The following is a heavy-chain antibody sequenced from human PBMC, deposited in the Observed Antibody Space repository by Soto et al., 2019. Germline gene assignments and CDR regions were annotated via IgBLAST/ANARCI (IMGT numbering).Heavy chain of an antibody. J-gene: IGHJ4*02. CDR3: ATGGYCSSTSCYNFFDY. CDR2: IYPGDSDT. V-gene: IGHV5-51*01. D-gene: IGHD2-2*02. CDR1: GYSFTSYW. Sequence: GESLKISCKGSGYSFTSYWIGWVRQMPGKGLEWMGIIYPGDSDTRYSPSFQGQVTISADKSISTAYLQWSSLKASDTAMYYCATGGYCSSTSCYNFFDYWGQGTLVTVSS.